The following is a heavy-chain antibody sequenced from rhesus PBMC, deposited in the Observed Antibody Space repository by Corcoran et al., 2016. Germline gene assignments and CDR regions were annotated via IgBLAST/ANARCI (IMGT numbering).Heavy chain of an antibody. CDR3: ARYSLWSGYYKSYYFDD. CDR2: IYGSRGST. J-gene: IGHJ4*01. Sequence: GPGVVKPSETLSLTCAVSGYSISSGYGWSWIRQPPGKGLGWIGYIYGSRGSTNYNPSLKNRVTISKDTSKNQFSLKLSSVTAADTAVYYCARYSLWSGYYKSYYFDDWGQGVLVTVSS. CDR1: GYSISSGYG. D-gene: IGHD3-3*01. V-gene: IGHV4-127*01.